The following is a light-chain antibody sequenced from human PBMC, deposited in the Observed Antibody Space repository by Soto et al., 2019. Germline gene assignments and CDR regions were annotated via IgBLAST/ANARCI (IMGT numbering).Light chain of an antibody. J-gene: IGLJ3*02. CDR3: SSYAGSDNWV. CDR2: DVN. V-gene: IGLV2-8*01. CDR1: NSDVGGYNY. Sequence: QSALTQPPSASASPGQSVTISCTGTNSDVGGYNYVSWYQQHPGKAPKLIIYDVNKRPSGVPDRFSGSKSGNTASLTVSGLQAEDEGDYFCSSYAGSDNWVFGGGTQLTVL.